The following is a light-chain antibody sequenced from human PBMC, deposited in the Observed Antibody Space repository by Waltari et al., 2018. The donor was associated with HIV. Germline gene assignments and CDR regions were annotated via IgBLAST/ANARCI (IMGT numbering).Light chain of an antibody. V-gene: IGKV4-1*01. CDR1: QSVLYSSNNKNH. Sequence: DIVMTQSPDSLAVSLGERATINCKSSQSVLYSSNNKNHIGWYQQKPGQPPRLLIYWASIRESGVPDRFSGSGSGTDFTLTISSLQAEDVAVYYCQQYYSSPWNFGPGTKVDIK. CDR2: WAS. J-gene: IGKJ3*01. CDR3: QQYYSSPWN.